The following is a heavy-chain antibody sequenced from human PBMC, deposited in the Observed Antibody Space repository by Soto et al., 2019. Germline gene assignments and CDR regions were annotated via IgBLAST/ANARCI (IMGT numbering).Heavy chain of an antibody. D-gene: IGHD3-22*01. V-gene: IGHV3-23*01. CDR3: AKEDNYYDGSDYYLEYCHH. Sequence: EVQLLESGGGLVQPGGSLRLSCAASGFTFSSYAITWVRQAPGKGLEWVSMISGSGGTTYYGDSEKGRFTIAIDNSKNTLHLEMTSRRADDTAVYYCAKEDNYYDGSDYYLEYCHHWGQGNLVTVSS. J-gene: IGHJ1*01. CDR2: ISGSGGTT. CDR1: GFTFSSYA.